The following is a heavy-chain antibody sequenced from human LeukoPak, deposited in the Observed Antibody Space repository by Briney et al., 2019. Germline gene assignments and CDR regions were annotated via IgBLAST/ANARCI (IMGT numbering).Heavy chain of an antibody. Sequence: DPSETLSLTCTVSGYSISSGYYWGWIRQPPGQGLEWIGSIYHSGSTYYNPSLKSRVTISVDTSKNQFSLKLSSVTAADTAVYYCARSAGYYDSSAYGDYWGQGTLVTVSS. CDR2: IYHSGST. CDR1: GYSISSGYY. J-gene: IGHJ4*02. CDR3: ARSAGYYDSSAYGDY. V-gene: IGHV4-38-2*02. D-gene: IGHD3-22*01.